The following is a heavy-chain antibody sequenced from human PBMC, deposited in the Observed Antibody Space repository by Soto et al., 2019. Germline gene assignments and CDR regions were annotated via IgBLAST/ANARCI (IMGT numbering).Heavy chain of an antibody. J-gene: IGHJ6*02. CDR2: INHSGNT. CDR3: ARSVARLGYYYYAMDV. Sequence: SETLSRTCTVYGGSFSSYFLSWIRQPPGKGLEWIGEINHSGNTNYNPSLKSRVTISVDTSKNQLSLKLSSVTAADTAVYYCARSVARLGYYYYAMDVWGQGTTVT. V-gene: IGHV4-34*01. CDR1: GGSFSSYF. D-gene: IGHD6-19*01.